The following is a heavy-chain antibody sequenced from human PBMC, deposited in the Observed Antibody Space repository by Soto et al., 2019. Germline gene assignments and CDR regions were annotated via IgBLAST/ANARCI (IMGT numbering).Heavy chain of an antibody. CDR2: IIPVFGTT. D-gene: IGHD3-16*01. J-gene: IGHJ4*02. V-gene: IGHV1-69*13. CDR3: ARGGGPYVWFNEF. CDR1: GGLFSSFA. Sequence: QGQLVQSGPEVKKPGSSVKVSCKDSGGLFSSFAISWVRQAPGQGLEWLGGIIPVFGTTNYAEKFQDRVTITAGESTNTAYMELSSLTSADTAMYYCARGGGPYVWFNEFWGQGTLVTVSS.